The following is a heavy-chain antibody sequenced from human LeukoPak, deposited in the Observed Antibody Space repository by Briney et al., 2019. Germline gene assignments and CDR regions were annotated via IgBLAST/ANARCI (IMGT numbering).Heavy chain of an antibody. J-gene: IGHJ4*02. CDR1: GGSISSGSYY. Sequence: TLSLTCTVSGGSISSGSYYWSWIRQPAGKGLEWIGRIYTSGSTNYNPSLKSRVTISVDTSKNQFSLKLSSVTAADTAVYYCARGVRGYSSRKFDYWGQGTLVTVSS. V-gene: IGHV4-61*02. CDR2: IYTSGST. CDR3: ARGVRGYSSRKFDY. D-gene: IGHD6-13*01.